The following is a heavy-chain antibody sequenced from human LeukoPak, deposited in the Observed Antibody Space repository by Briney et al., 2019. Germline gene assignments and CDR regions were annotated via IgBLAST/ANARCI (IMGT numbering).Heavy chain of an antibody. CDR1: GFTFSSYA. CDR2: ISSNGGST. D-gene: IGHD6-13*01. CDR3: ARGVSSRRGTYYFDY. J-gene: IGHJ4*02. Sequence: GGSLRLSCAASGFTFSSYAMHWVRQAPGKGLEYVSAISSNGGSTYYANSVKGRFTISRDNSENTLYLQMGSLRAEDMAVYYCARGVSSRRGTYYFDYWGQGTLVTVSS. V-gene: IGHV3-64*01.